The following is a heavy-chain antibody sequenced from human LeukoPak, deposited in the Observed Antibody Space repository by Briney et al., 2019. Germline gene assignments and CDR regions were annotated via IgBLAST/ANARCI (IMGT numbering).Heavy chain of an antibody. CDR3: AKDVRGGDRAIEPIDY. CDR1: GFTFSPYS. V-gene: IGHV3-30-3*01. CDR2: ISYDGSNK. D-gene: IGHD5-18*01. J-gene: IGHJ4*02. Sequence: GGSLRLSCAASGFTFSPYSMYWVRQAPGKGLEWEAVISYDGSNKYYADSVKGRFTISRDDSKNTLYLQMNSLSAEDTAIYYCAKDVRGGDRAIEPIDYWGQGTLVTVSS.